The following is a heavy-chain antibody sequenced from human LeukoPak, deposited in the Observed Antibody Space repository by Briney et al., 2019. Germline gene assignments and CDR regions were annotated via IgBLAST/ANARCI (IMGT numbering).Heavy chain of an antibody. V-gene: IGHV3-23*01. J-gene: IGHJ4*02. CDR1: GFTFNNYA. D-gene: IGHD3-22*01. Sequence: GGSLRLSCAASGFTFNNYAMNWVRQAPGKGLEWVSVISGSGGTTYYADSVKGRFTISRDNAKNSLYLQMNSLRAEDTAVYYCARGSTYYDSSGQVPFDYWGQGTLVTVSS. CDR3: ARGSTYYDSSGQVPFDY. CDR2: ISGSGGTT.